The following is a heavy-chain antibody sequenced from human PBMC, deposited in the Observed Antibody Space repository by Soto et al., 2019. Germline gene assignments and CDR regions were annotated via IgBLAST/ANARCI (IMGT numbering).Heavy chain of an antibody. CDR3: AVVVPARSDY. V-gene: IGHV4-31*03. CDR2: IYYNGSP. D-gene: IGHD2-2*01. CDR1: GGSISSGGYY. Sequence: QVQLQESGPGLVKPSQTLSLTCTVSGGSISSGGYYWSWIRQHPGKGLEWIGYIYYNGSPYYNPSLKSRVTTSVDTSTNLFPLQLSSVTAADTAVYYCAVVVPARSDYWGQGTLVTVS. J-gene: IGHJ4*02.